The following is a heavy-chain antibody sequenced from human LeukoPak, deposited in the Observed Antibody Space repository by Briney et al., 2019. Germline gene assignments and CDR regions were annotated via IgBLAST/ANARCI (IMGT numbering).Heavy chain of an antibody. Sequence: PGGSLRLSCAASGFTFSDYYMSWIRQAPGKGLEWVSYISSSSSYTNYADSVKGRFTISRGNAKNSLYLQMNSLRAEDTAVYYCARVLNYPEFFDYWGQGTLVTVSS. CDR3: ARVLNYPEFFDY. V-gene: IGHV3-11*06. CDR2: ISSSSSYT. D-gene: IGHD1-7*01. J-gene: IGHJ4*02. CDR1: GFTFSDYY.